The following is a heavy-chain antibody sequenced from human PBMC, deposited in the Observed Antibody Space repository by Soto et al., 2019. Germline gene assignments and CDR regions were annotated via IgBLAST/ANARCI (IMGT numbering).Heavy chain of an antibody. CDR3: ARAGGSTVYYYYGMDV. CDR2: INHSGST. D-gene: IGHD5-12*01. CDR1: GGSFSGYY. V-gene: IGHV4-34*01. J-gene: IGHJ6*02. Sequence: SETLSLTCAVYGGSFSGYYWSWIRQPPGKGLEWIGEINHSGSTNYNPSLKSRVTISVDTSKNQFSLKLSSVTAADTAVYYCARAGGSTVYYYYGMDVWGQGTTVTVS.